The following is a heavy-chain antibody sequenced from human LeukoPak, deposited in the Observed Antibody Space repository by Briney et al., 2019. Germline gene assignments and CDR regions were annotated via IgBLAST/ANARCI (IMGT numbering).Heavy chain of an antibody. D-gene: IGHD5-24*01. CDR1: GGSISSSSYY. J-gene: IGHJ5*01. V-gene: IGHV4-39*07. CDR3: ARAGSSILHTIFDS. Sequence: PSETLSLTCTVSGGSISSSSYYWGWIRQPPGKGLEWIGSMYHSGSTFYNPSLRSRLTISMDLSKDQLSPKLSSVTAADTALYYCARAGSSILHTIFDSWGHGILVTVSS. CDR2: MYHSGST.